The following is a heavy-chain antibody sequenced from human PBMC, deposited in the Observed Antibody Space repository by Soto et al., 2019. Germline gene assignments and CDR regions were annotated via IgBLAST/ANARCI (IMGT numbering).Heavy chain of an antibody. J-gene: IGHJ5*02. CDR2: IYYSGST. D-gene: IGHD5-18*01. CDR3: AKDSGYNYGYFRWFDP. Sequence: SETLSLTCTVSGGSISSGGYCWSWIRQHPGKGLEWIGHIYYSGSTYYNPSLKSRVTISVDTSKSQFSLKLSSVTAADTAVYYCAKDSGYNYGYFRWFDPWGQGTLVTVSS. V-gene: IGHV4-31*03. CDR1: GGSISSGGYC.